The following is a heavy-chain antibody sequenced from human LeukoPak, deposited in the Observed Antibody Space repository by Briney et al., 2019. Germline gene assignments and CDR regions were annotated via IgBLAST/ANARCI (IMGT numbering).Heavy chain of an antibody. CDR2: IYHSGST. V-gene: IGHV4-38-2*02. Sequence: PSETLSLTCTVSGYSISSGYYWGWIRQPPGKGLEWIGSIYHSGSTYYNPSLKSRVTISVDTSKNQFSLKLSSVTAADTAVYYCARDCTNGVCSRDYWGQGTLVTVSS. D-gene: IGHD2-8*01. CDR3: ARDCTNGVCSRDY. J-gene: IGHJ4*02. CDR1: GYSISSGYY.